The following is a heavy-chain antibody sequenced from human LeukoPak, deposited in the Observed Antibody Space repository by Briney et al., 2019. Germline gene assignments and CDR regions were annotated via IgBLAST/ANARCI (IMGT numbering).Heavy chain of an antibody. Sequence: PGGSLRLSCAASGLSISNYIIDWVRQAPGQGLEWVSAIVGRDGRTFYADSVKGRCIVSGDISKNTVYLQLDRLRVEDTAVYRCAKFYPRANTEYAPGPVFDVWGRGTMVTVSS. J-gene: IGHJ3*01. CDR2: IVGRDGRT. CDR1: GLSISNYI. D-gene: IGHD2-2*01. V-gene: IGHV3-23*01. CDR3: AKFYPRANTEYAPGPVFDV.